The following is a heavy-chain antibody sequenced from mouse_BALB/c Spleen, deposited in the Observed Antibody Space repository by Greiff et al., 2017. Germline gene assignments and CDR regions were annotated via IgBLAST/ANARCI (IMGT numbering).Heavy chain of an antibody. V-gene: IGHV5-4*02. CDR2: ISDGGSYT. CDR1: GFTFSDYY. CDR3: ARDPRWLLRGAMDY. J-gene: IGHJ4*01. Sequence: EVMLVESGGGLVKPGGSLKLSCAASGFTFSDYYMYWVRQTPEKRLEWVATISDGGSYTYYPDSVKGRFTISRDNAKNNLYLQMSSLKSEDTAMYYCARDPRWLLRGAMDYWGQGTSVTVSS. D-gene: IGHD2-3*01.